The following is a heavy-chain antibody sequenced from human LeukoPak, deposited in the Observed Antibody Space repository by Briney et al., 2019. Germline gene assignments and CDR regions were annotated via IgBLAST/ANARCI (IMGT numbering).Heavy chain of an antibody. J-gene: IGHJ4*02. D-gene: IGHD5-12*01. CDR1: GGTFSSYA. V-gene: IGHV1-69*04. CDR2: TIPILGIA. CDR3: ARGSHIVATIGIDY. Sequence: SVKVSCKASGGTFSSYAISWVRQAPGQGLEWMGRTIPILGIANYAQKFQGRVTITADKSTSTAYMELSSLRSEDTAVYYCARGSHIVATIGIDYWGQGTLVTVSS.